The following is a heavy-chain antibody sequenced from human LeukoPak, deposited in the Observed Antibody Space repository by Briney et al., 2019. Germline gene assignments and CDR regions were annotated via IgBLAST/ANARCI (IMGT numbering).Heavy chain of an antibody. V-gene: IGHV4-34*01. J-gene: IGHJ5*02. D-gene: IGHD5-12*01. CDR2: LSLSGST. CDR3: ARWEASGYDYYWFDP. Sequence: SETLSLTCAVYGGSFSDYYWSWIRQPPGKGLEWIGELSLSGSTNYNPSLKSRVTISVDTSKNQFSLKLSSVTAADTAVYYCARWEASGYDYYWFDPWGQGTLVTVSS. CDR1: GGSFSDYY.